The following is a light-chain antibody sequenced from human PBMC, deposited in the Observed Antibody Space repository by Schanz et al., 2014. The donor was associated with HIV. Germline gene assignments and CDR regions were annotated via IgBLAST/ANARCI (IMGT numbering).Light chain of an antibody. CDR1: SSNVGSNT. Sequence: QSVLTQPPSASETPGQRVTISCSGSSSNVGSNTVNWYQQLPGTAPKLLIYSNNQRPSGVPDRFSGSDSGASASLAISGLQSEDEADYYCATWVDRLNGWVFGGGTKLTVL. V-gene: IGLV1-44*01. CDR2: SNN. J-gene: IGLJ3*02. CDR3: ATWVDRLNGWV.